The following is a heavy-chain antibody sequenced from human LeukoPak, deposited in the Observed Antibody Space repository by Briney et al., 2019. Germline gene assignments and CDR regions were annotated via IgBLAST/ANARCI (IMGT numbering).Heavy chain of an antibody. CDR3: ARGGIYDSSGYYPGDSDY. J-gene: IGHJ4*02. Sequence: SETLSLTCAVYGGSFSGYYWSWIRQPPGKGLEWIGSIYHSGSTYYNPSLKSRVTISVDTSKNQFSLKLSPVTAADTAVYYCARGGIYDSSGYYPGDSDYWGQGTLVTVSS. CDR2: IYHSGST. CDR1: GGSFSGYY. V-gene: IGHV4-34*01. D-gene: IGHD3-22*01.